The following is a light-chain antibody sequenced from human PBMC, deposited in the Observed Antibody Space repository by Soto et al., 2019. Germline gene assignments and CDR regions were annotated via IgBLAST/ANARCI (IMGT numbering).Light chain of an antibody. CDR2: DVS. Sequence: SVLTQPASVSGSPGQSITISCTGTSSDVGGYNYVSRYQQHPGKAPKLMIYDVSNRPSGVSNRFSGSKSGNTASLTISGLQAEDEADYYCSSHTSSSTSYVFGTGTKVTVL. CDR1: SSDVGGYNY. J-gene: IGLJ1*01. CDR3: SSHTSSSTSYV. V-gene: IGLV2-14*01.